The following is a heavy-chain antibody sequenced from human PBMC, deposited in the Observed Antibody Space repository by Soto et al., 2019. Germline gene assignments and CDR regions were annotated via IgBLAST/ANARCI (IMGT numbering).Heavy chain of an antibody. CDR1: GGTFSSYT. Sequence: QVQLVQSGAEVKKPGSSVKVSCTASGGTFSSYTISWVRQAPGQGLEWMGRIIPILCIANYAQKFQGRVTITADKSTSTAYMELSSLRSEDTAVYYCARAPDYGDYGGWFDPWGQGTLVTVSS. V-gene: IGHV1-69*02. D-gene: IGHD4-17*01. CDR2: IIPILCIA. J-gene: IGHJ5*02. CDR3: ARAPDYGDYGGWFDP.